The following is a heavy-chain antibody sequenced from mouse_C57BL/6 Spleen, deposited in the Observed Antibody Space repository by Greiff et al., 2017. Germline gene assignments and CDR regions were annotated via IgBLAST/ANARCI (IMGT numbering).Heavy chain of an antibody. D-gene: IGHD1-1*01. CDR3: ARVTTVVERAMDY. J-gene: IGHJ4*01. V-gene: IGHV1-80*01. CDR2: IYPGDGDT. Sequence: VKLVESGAELVKPGASVKISCKASGYAFSSYWMNWVKQRPGKGLEWIGQIYPGDGDTNYNGKFKGKATLTADKSSSTAYMQLSSLTSEDSAVYFCARVTTVVERAMDYWGQGTSVTVSS. CDR1: GYAFSSYW.